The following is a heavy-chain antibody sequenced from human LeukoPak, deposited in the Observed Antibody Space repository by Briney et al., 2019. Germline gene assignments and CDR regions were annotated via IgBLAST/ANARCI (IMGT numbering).Heavy chain of an antibody. V-gene: IGHV3-48*01. CDR2: ISSSRSTI. J-gene: IGHJ4*02. CDR3: ARGPPYYYDSSNFDY. Sequence: GGSLRLSCAASGFTFSSYSMNWVRQAPGKGLEWVSYISSSRSTIYYADSVKGRFTISRDNAKNSLYLQMNSLRGEDTAVYYCARGPPYYYDSSNFDYWGQGTLVTVSS. D-gene: IGHD3-22*01. CDR1: GFTFSSYS.